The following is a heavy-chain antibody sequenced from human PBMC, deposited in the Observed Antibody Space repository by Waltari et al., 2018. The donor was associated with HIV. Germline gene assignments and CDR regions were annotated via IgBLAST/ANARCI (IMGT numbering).Heavy chain of an antibody. CDR2: IYRDYDE. CDR3: AHSSLRYFQWLYLPAYYFDA. Sequence: QITLKESGPTLVKPTETLTLTCMFSESSLNTSGVGVGWIRQPPGKALEWLAVIYRDYDERYKPSLKSRLTITNDPGKSQVVLRMTNMDPVYTGTYYCAHSSLRYFQWLYLPAYYFDAWGQGIQVTVSS. CDR1: ESSLNTSGVG. D-gene: IGHD3-9*01. J-gene: IGHJ4*02. V-gene: IGHV2-5*02.